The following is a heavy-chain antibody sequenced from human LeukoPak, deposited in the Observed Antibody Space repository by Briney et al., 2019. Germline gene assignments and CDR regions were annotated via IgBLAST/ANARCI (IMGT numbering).Heavy chain of an antibody. Sequence: ASVKVSCTASGYTFTSYYMHWVRQAPGQGLEWMGIINPSGGSTSYAQKFQGRVTMTRDTSTSTVYMELSSLRSEDTAVYYCARGKEVVGAKSAFDIWGQGTMVTVSS. D-gene: IGHD1-26*01. J-gene: IGHJ3*02. CDR2: INPSGGST. V-gene: IGHV1-46*01. CDR1: GYTFTSYY. CDR3: ARGKEVVGAKSAFDI.